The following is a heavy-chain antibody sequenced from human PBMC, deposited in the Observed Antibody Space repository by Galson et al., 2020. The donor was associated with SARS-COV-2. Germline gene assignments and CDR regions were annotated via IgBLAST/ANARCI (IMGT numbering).Heavy chain of an antibody. D-gene: IGHD3-3*01. Sequence: SVKVSCKASGGTFSSYAISWVRQAPGQGLEWMGGIIPIFGTANYAQKFQGRVTITADESTSTAYMELSSLRSEDTAVYYCARARYDFWSGYYLGISNSGQKEFDYWGQGTLVTVSA. V-gene: IGHV1-69*13. CDR1: GGTFSSYA. CDR3: ARARYDFWSGYYLGISNSGQKEFDY. J-gene: IGHJ4*02. CDR2: IIPIFGTA.